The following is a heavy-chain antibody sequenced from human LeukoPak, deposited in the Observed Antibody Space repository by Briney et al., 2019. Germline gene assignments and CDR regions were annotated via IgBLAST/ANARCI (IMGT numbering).Heavy chain of an antibody. Sequence: GGSLRLSCAASGFTFSSYSMNWVRQAPGKGLEWVSSISSSSSYIYYADSVKGRFTISRDNAKNSLYLQMNSLRAEDTAVYYCARLHLRTHSSSWYAERDYWGQGTLVTVSS. V-gene: IGHV3-21*01. D-gene: IGHD6-13*01. CDR2: ISSSSSYI. CDR3: ARLHLRTHSSSWYAERDY. CDR1: GFTFSSYS. J-gene: IGHJ4*02.